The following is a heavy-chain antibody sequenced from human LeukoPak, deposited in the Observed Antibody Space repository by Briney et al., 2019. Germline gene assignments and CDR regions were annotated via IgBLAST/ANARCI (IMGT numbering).Heavy chain of an antibody. CDR1: GSTFSSYW. D-gene: IGHD5-18*01. J-gene: IGHJ4*02. CDR3: ARALGYSYGYGIY. Sequence: PGGSLRLSCAASGSTFSSYWMHWVRHAPGKGLEWVSRINSDGSTINYADSVKGRFTVSRDNAKNTMYLQMNSLRAEDSAVYYCARALGYSYGYGIYWGQGTLVTVSS. V-gene: IGHV3-74*01. CDR2: INSDGSTI.